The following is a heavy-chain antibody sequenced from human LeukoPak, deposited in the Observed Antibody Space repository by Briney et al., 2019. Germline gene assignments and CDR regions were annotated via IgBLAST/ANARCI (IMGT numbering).Heavy chain of an antibody. Sequence: ASVKVSCKASGDTFASGNVFRAYYMHWVRQAPGQGLEWMGGINPHSGATLYAQMFQGRVSMTRDTSINTAYMELNRLTSDDTAVYFCARETYGPGIKSVEYWGQGSLVTVSS. D-gene: IGHD3-10*01. J-gene: IGHJ4*02. CDR3: ARETYGPGIKSVEY. CDR1: GDTFASGNVFRAYY. CDR2: INPHSGAT. V-gene: IGHV1-2*02.